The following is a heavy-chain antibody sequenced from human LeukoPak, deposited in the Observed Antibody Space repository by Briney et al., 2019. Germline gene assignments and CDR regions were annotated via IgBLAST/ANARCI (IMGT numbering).Heavy chain of an antibody. CDR1: GGSFSGYY. J-gene: IGHJ6*03. D-gene: IGHD2-15*01. CDR3: ARTTEGYCRGRSCYSYYYSMDV. V-gene: IGHV4-59*01. CDR2: IHYSGST. Sequence: SETLSLTCAVCGGSFSGYYWSWIRQPPGKGLEWIGYIHYSGSTNYNPSLKSRVTISVDTSKNQFSLKLSSVTAADTAVYYCARTTEGYCRGRSCYSYYYSMDVWGKGTTVTVSS.